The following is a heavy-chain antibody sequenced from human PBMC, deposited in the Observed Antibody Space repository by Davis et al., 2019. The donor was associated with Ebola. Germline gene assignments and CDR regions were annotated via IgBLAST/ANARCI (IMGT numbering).Heavy chain of an antibody. J-gene: IGHJ6*02. CDR3: ARVGYYYDSSGYYLYGMDV. Sequence: GESLKISCAASGFTVSSNYMSWVRQAPGKGLEWVSAIYSGGSTYYADSVKGRFTISRDNSKNTLYLQMNSLRAEDTAVYYCARVGYYYDSSGYYLYGMDVWGQGTAVTVSS. D-gene: IGHD3-22*01. V-gene: IGHV3-53*01. CDR2: IYSGGST. CDR1: GFTVSSNY.